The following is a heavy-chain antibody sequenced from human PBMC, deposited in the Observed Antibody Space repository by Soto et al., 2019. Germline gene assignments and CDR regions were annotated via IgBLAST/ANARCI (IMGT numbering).Heavy chain of an antibody. J-gene: IGHJ5*02. CDR3: AKDPIYGVTERLMSYYNWFDP. V-gene: IGHV3-11*01. Sequence: GGSLRLSCAASGFTFTDYYMTWIRQAPGKGLEWVSYISFSGYTIDYAGSVRGRFTASRDNAKNSVYLRMDSLRVDDTAVYYCAKDPIYGVTERLMSYYNWFDPWGQGTLVTVSS. CDR1: GFTFTDYY. D-gene: IGHD2-21*02. CDR2: ISFSGYTI.